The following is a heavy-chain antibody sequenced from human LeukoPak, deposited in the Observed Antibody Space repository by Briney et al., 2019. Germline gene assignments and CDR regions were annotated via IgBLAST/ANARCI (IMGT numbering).Heavy chain of an antibody. CDR2: IYSGST. V-gene: IGHV4-31*03. CDR1: GGSITSDVYY. CDR3: ASSRYYYGAGSTNWFDP. Sequence: SETLSLTCTVSGGSITSDVYYWSWIRQHPGKGLEWIGYIYSGSTSYNPSLKSRVIISVDTSKNQFSLSLTSVTAADTAVYYCASSRYYYGAGSTNWFDPWGQGTPVTVSS. J-gene: IGHJ5*02. D-gene: IGHD3-10*01.